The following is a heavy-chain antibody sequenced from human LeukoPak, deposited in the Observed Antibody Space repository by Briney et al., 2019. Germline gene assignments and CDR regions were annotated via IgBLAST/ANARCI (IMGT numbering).Heavy chain of an antibody. Sequence: SETLSLTCAVYGGSFSGYYWSWIRQPPGKGLEWIGEINHSGSTNYIPSLKSRVTISVDTSKNQFSLKLSSVTAADTAVYYCARRSISITIFGVVIHSYFDYWGQGTLVTVSS. J-gene: IGHJ4*02. D-gene: IGHD3-3*01. CDR2: INHSGST. CDR3: ARRSISITIFGVVIHSYFDY. CDR1: GGSFSGYY. V-gene: IGHV4-34*01.